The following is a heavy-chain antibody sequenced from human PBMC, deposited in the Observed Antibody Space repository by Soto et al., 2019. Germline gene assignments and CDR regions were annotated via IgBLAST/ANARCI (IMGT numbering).Heavy chain of an antibody. CDR2: IIPIFGTA. Sequence: GASVKVSCKASGGTFSSYAISWVRQAPGQGLEWMGGIIPIFGTANYAQKFQGRVTITADESTSTAYMELSSLRSEDTAVYFCARTYCTTTACQAHGIDVWGQGTTVTVSS. CDR1: GGTFSSYA. D-gene: IGHD4-4*01. V-gene: IGHV1-69*13. J-gene: IGHJ6*02. CDR3: ARTYCTTTACQAHGIDV.